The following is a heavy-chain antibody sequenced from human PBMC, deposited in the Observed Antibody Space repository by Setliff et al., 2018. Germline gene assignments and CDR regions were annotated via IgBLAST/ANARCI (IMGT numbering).Heavy chain of an antibody. Sequence: SETLSLTCTVSGGSISSGDYYWSWIRQPPGEGLEWIGYIYSSGSTYYNPSLKSRVSISVDTSKNQFSLHLTSVTAADTAVYYCAREVGTSTSSDAFDVWGQGMMVTVSS. CDR2: IYSSGST. CDR3: AREVGTSTSSDAFDV. CDR1: GGSISSGDYY. V-gene: IGHV4-30-4*08. D-gene: IGHD1-26*01. J-gene: IGHJ3*01.